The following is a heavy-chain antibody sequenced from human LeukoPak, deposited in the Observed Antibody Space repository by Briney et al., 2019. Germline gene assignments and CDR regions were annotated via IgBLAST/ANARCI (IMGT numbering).Heavy chain of an antibody. CDR1: GYTFTSYG. V-gene: IGHV1-18*01. D-gene: IGHD3-22*01. Sequence: AASVKVSCKASGYTFTSYGISWVRQAPGQGLEWMGWISAYNGNTNYAQKLQGRVTMTTDTSTSTAYMELRSLRSDDTAVYYCARDLGTYYYDSSGLIWGQGTLVTVSS. J-gene: IGHJ4*02. CDR2: ISAYNGNT. CDR3: ARDLGTYYYDSSGLI.